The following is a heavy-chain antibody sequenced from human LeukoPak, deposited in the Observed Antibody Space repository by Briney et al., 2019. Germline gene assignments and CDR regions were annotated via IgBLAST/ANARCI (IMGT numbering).Heavy chain of an antibody. CDR1: GFTFSGTW. J-gene: IGHJ6*03. D-gene: IGHD3-3*01. CDR3: AKFPYYDFWSGRNPDYYYMDV. CDR2: IKQDGSKK. Sequence: PGGSLRLSCAASGFTFSGTWMSWVRQAPGKGLEWVANIKQDGSKKYYVDSVKGRFTISRDNAKNSLYLQMNSLRAEDTAVYHCAKFPYYDFWSGRNPDYYYMDVWGKGTTVTVSS. V-gene: IGHV3-7*03.